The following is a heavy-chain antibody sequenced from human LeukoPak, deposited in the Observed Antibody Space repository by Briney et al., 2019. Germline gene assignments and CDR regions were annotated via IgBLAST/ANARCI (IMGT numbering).Heavy chain of an antibody. V-gene: IGHV4-39*01. D-gene: IGHD5-24*01. CDR1: GGSISSSSYY. CDR3: ARGDGYNSRFDP. J-gene: IGHJ5*02. Sequence: SETLSLTCTVSGGSISSSSYYWGWIRQPPGKGLEWIASICYSRSTYYNPSLKSRVTISGDTSNNQFSLQLSSVTAADTAVYYCARGDGYNSRFDPWGQGTLVTVSS. CDR2: ICYSRST.